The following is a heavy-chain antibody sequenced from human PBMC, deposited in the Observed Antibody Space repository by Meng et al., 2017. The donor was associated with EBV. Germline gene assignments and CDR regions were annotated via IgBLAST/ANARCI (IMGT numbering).Heavy chain of an antibody. D-gene: IGHD3-22*01. CDR1: GYTFTSYG. J-gene: IGHJ4*02. V-gene: IGHV1-18*01. CDR2: ISAYNGNT. Sequence: QVQLVRAGDEVKKPGASVKVSCKASGYTFTSYGTSWVRQAPGQGLEWMGWISAYNGNTNYAQKLQGRVTMTTDTSTSTAYMELRSLGSDDTAVYYCARDGRLYDTPSPFDYWGQGTLVTVSS. CDR3: ARDGRLYDTPSPFDY.